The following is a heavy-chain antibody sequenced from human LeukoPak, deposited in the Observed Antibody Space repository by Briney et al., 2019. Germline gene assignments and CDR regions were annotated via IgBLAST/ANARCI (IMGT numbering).Heavy chain of an antibody. Sequence: GGSLRLSCAASGFTFSSYNMNWVRQAPGKRLEWVSCISTSSATTYYADSVKGRFTISRDNAKNSLYLQMNSLRDEDTAVYYCARDPRLFLRFGELPDYWGQGTLVTVSS. CDR3: ARDPRLFLRFGELPDY. CDR2: ISTSSATT. V-gene: IGHV3-48*02. CDR1: GFTFSSYN. J-gene: IGHJ4*02. D-gene: IGHD3-10*01.